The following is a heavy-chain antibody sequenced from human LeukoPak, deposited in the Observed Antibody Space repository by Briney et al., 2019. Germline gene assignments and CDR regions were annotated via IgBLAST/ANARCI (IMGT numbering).Heavy chain of an antibody. CDR3: ARGPAYYDSSGYYLTPGY. CDR1: GFTFSSYS. D-gene: IGHD3-22*01. V-gene: IGHV3-21*01. J-gene: IGHJ4*02. Sequence: GGSLRLSCAASGFTFSSYSMNWVRQAPGKGLEWVSSISSSSSYIYYADSVKGRFTISRDNAKNSLYLQMNSLRAEDTAVYYCARGPAYYDSSGYYLTPGYWGQGTLVTVSS. CDR2: ISSSSSYI.